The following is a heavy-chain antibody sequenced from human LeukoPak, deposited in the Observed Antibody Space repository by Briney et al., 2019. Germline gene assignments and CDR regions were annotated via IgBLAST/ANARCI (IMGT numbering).Heavy chain of an antibody. CDR1: GGSFSGYY. V-gene: IGHV4-34*01. J-gene: IGHJ4*02. Sequence: SETLSLTCAVYGGSFSGYYWSWIRQPPGKGLEWIGEINHSGSTNYNPSLKSRVTISVDTSKNQFSLKLSSVTAADTAVYYCAKKGYNYGYFDYWGQGTLVTVSS. CDR3: AKKGYNYGYFDY. CDR2: INHSGST. D-gene: IGHD5-18*01.